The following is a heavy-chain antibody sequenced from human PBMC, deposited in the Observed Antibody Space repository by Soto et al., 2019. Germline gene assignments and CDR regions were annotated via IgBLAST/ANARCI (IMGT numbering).Heavy chain of an antibody. CDR3: ARARYYGSSGYYSAFDY. V-gene: IGHV3-33*01. CDR2: IWYDGSYK. J-gene: IGHJ4*02. CDR1: GFTSSTYR. Sequence: PGGSLRLSSAASGFTSSTYRMHWVRQAPGKGLEWVSVIWYDGSYKFYADSVKGRFTISRDNSKNTLYLQMNSLRAEDTAVYYCARARYYGSSGYYSAFDYWGQGT. D-gene: IGHD3-22*01.